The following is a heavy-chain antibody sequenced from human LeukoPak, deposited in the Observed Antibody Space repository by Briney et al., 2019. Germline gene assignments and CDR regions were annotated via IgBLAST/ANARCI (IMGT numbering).Heavy chain of an antibody. D-gene: IGHD3-22*01. V-gene: IGHV4-39*01. Sequence: SSETLSLTCTVSGGSISSSSYYWGWIRQPPGKGLEWIGSIYYSGSTYYNPSLKSRVTISVDTSKNQFSLKLSSVTAADTAVYYCASLYYYDSSGYLPHDAFDIWGQGTMVTVSS. CDR2: IYYSGST. CDR1: GGSISSSSYY. CDR3: ASLYYYDSSGYLPHDAFDI. J-gene: IGHJ3*02.